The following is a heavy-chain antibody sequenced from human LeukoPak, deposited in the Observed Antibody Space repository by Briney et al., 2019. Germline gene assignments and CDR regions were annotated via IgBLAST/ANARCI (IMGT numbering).Heavy chain of an antibody. CDR2: IGGVSSTI. D-gene: IGHD3-22*01. CDR3: ARVFRAYYYDSSCLDY. Sequence: GGSLRLSCAASGFTFGRYSMNWVRQAPGKGLQWVSYIGGVSSTISYADSVKGRFTISRDNAKNSLYLQMNSLRAEDTAVYYCARVFRAYYYDSSCLDYWGQGTLVTVSS. J-gene: IGHJ4*02. V-gene: IGHV3-48*01. CDR1: GFTFGRYS.